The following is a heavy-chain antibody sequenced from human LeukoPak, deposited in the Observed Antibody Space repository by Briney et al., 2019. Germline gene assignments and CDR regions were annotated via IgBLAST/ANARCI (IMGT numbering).Heavy chain of an antibody. V-gene: IGHV1-2*02. Sequence: ASVKVSCKASGYSFTGYYMHWVRQAPGQGFEWMGWINPNSGGTKYAQKFQGRGTMTRDTSISTAYMELSRVRSDDTAVYYCATLTQSLWGQGTLVTVSS. CDR1: GYSFTGYY. CDR2: INPNSGGT. CDR3: ATLTQSL. D-gene: IGHD1-14*01. J-gene: IGHJ4*02.